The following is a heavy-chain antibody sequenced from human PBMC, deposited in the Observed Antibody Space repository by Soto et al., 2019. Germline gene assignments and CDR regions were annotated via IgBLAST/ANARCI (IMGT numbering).Heavy chain of an antibody. V-gene: IGHV3-66*01. D-gene: IGHD3-22*01. J-gene: IGHJ6*02. CDR1: GSTVSSNY. Sequence: GGSLRLSCAASGSTVSSNYMSWVRQAPGKGLEWVSVIYSGGSTYYADSVKGRFTISRDNSKNTLYLQMNSLRAEDTAVYYCARDLDYYDSSGYRRYYYYGMDVWGQGTTVTV. CDR3: ARDLDYYDSSGYRRYYYYGMDV. CDR2: IYSGGST.